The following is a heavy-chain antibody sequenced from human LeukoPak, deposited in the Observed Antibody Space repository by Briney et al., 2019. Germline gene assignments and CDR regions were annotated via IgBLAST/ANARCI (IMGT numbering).Heavy chain of an antibody. D-gene: IGHD2-21*01. J-gene: IGHJ4*02. V-gene: IGHV3-30-3*01. CDR1: GFTFSSYA. CDR3: ARESRRHIDY. Sequence: GGSLRFSCAASGFTFSSYAMHWVRQAPGKGLEWVAVISYDGSNKYYADSVKGRFTISRDNSKNTLYLQMNSLRAEDTAVYYCARESRRHIDYWGQGTLVTVSS. CDR2: ISYDGSNK.